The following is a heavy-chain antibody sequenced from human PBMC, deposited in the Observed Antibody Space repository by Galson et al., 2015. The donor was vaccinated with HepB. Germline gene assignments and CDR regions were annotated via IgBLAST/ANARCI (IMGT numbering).Heavy chain of an antibody. J-gene: IGHJ4*02. CDR1: GYTFTSYG. CDR2: TSAYNGNT. V-gene: IGHV1-18*01. Sequence: SVKVSCKASGYTFTSYGISWVRQAPGQGLEWMGWTSAYNGNTNYAQRLQGRVTMTTDTSTSTAYMELRSLRSDDTAVYYCARGYDILTGYYAFDYWGQGTLVTVSS. CDR3: ARGYDILTGYYAFDY. D-gene: IGHD3-9*01.